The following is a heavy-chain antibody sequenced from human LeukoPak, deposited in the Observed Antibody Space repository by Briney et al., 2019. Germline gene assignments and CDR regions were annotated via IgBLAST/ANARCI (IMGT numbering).Heavy chain of an antibody. D-gene: IGHD6-19*01. J-gene: IGHJ4*02. V-gene: IGHV3-9*01. CDR2: ISWNSGSI. CDR3: AKSVEAAVAGAIDY. CDR1: GFTFDDYA. Sequence: GRSLRLTCAASGFTFDDYAMHWVRQAPGKGMEWVSGISWNSGSIGYADSVKGQFTISRDNAKNSLYLQKNSLRAEDTALYYCAKSVEAAVAGAIDYWGQGTLVTVSS.